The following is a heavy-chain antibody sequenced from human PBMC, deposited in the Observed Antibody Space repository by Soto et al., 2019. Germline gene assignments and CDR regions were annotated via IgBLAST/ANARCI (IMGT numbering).Heavy chain of an antibody. CDR1: GYTFTSYG. CDR3: ARVQSGYDFAY. D-gene: IGHD5-12*01. V-gene: IGHV1-18*01. CDR2: ISAYNGNT. Sequence: ASVKVSCKASGYTFTSYGINWVRQAPGQGLEWMGWISAYNGNTHYAQKLQGRVTMATDTSTSTAYMELRSLRSDDTAVYYCARVQSGYDFAYWGQGTLVTVSS. J-gene: IGHJ4*02.